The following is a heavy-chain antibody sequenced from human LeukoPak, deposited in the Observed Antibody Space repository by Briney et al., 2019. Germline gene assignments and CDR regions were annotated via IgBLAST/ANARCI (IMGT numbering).Heavy chain of an antibody. D-gene: IGHD2/OR15-2a*01. CDR3: AGHHPRNTVDF. Sequence: SETLSLTCTVSGGSISDYYWSWIRQPPGKGLESIGYIHYSGTTNYYPSLKSRVTISLDTSKNQFSLRLSSVTAADTAVYYCAGHHPRNTVDFWGQGTLVTVSS. J-gene: IGHJ4*02. V-gene: IGHV4-59*08. CDR1: GGSISDYY. CDR2: IHYSGTT.